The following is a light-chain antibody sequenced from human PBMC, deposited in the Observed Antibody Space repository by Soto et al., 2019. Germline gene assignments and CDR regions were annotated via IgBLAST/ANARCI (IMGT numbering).Light chain of an antibody. CDR2: EVT. Sequence: QSALTQPPSASGSPGQSVTISCTGTSSDVGGYNYVSWYQQHPGKAPKLMIYEVTQRPSGVPNRFSGSKSGNTASLTVSGLQAEDEADYYCNSYAASGNLWVFGGGTKVTVL. CDR3: NSYAASGNLWV. CDR1: SSDVGGYNY. J-gene: IGLJ3*02. V-gene: IGLV2-8*01.